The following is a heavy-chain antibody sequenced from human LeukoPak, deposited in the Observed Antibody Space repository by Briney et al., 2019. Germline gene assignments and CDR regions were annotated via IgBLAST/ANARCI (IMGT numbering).Heavy chain of an antibody. Sequence: ASVKVSCKASGDTFSSNYVQWVRQAPGQGLEWMGIIHPSGGSTTYAQKFQGRVTMTRDTSTRTVYMELGSLRSEDTAMYYCARVRFSSGWYIAFDMWGQGTMVTGSS. J-gene: IGHJ3*02. V-gene: IGHV1-46*01. CDR1: GDTFSSNY. CDR2: IHPSGGST. D-gene: IGHD6-19*01. CDR3: ARVRFSSGWYIAFDM.